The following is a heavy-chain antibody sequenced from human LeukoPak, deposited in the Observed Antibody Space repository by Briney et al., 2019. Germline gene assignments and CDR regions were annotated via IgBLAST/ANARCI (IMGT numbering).Heavy chain of an antibody. D-gene: IGHD3-9*01. Sequence: ASVKVSCKVSGYTLTELSMHWVRQAPGKGLEWMGGFDPEDGETIYAQKFQGRVTMTEDTSTDTAYMELSSLKSEDTAVYYCATARTISIRGAFDIRGQGTMVTVSS. V-gene: IGHV1-24*01. J-gene: IGHJ3*02. CDR1: GYTLTELS. CDR2: FDPEDGET. CDR3: ATARTISIRGAFDI.